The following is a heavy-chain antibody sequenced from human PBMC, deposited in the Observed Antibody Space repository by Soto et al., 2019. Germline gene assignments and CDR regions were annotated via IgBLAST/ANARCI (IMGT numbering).Heavy chain of an antibody. D-gene: IGHD6-19*01. J-gene: IGHJ4*02. CDR3: AQSRGCSSGWLDY. Sequence: SETLSLTCTVSGGSISSGDYYWSWIRQPPGKGLEWIGYIYYSGSTYYNPSLKSRVTISVDTSKNQFSLKLSSVTAADTAVYYCAQSRGCSSGWLDYWGQGTLVTVSS. V-gene: IGHV4-30-4*01. CDR1: GGSISSGDYY. CDR2: IYYSGST.